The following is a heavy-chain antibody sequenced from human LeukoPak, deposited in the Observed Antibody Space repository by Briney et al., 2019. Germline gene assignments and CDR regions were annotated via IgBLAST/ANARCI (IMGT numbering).Heavy chain of an antibody. CDR1: GFTFDDYG. Sequence: GGSLRLSCAASGFTFDDYGMSWVRQTPGKGLVWVSRINPDGTSTNYADSVKGRFTISRDNAKNTVDLQMNSLRGEDTAVYYCARDAGDCGGDCPRWFDPWGQGTLVTVSS. D-gene: IGHD2-21*02. CDR2: INPDGTST. CDR3: ARDAGDCGGDCPRWFDP. J-gene: IGHJ5*02. V-gene: IGHV3-74*01.